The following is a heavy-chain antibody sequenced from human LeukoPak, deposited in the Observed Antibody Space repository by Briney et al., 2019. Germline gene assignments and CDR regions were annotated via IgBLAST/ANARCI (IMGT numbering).Heavy chain of an antibody. CDR2: ISSSSSYI. Sequence: GGSLSLSCAASGFTFSSYSMNWVRQAPGEGLEWVSSISSSSSYIYYAASVKGRFTSSRDNAKNSLYLQMNSLRAEDTAVYYCARDLEGQWLVEGGYFDYWGQGTLVTVSS. V-gene: IGHV3-21*01. J-gene: IGHJ4*02. D-gene: IGHD6-19*01. CDR1: GFTFSSYS. CDR3: ARDLEGQWLVEGGYFDY.